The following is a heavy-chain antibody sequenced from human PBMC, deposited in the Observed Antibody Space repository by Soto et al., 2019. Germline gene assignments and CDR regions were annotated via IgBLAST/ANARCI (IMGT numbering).Heavy chain of an antibody. CDR2: ISYDGSNK. V-gene: IGHV3-30-3*01. D-gene: IGHD1-26*01. CDR1: GFTFSSYA. Sequence: GGSLRLSCAASGFTFSSYAMHWVRQAPGKGLEWVAVISYDGSNKYYADSVKGRFTISRDNSKNTLYLQMNSLRAEDTAVYYCARVSPGEWELLEPYYYGMDVWGQGTTVTVSS. J-gene: IGHJ6*02. CDR3: ARVSPGEWELLEPYYYGMDV.